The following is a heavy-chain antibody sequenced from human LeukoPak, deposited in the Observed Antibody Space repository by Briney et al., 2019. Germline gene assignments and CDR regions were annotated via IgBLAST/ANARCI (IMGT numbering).Heavy chain of an antibody. V-gene: IGHV3-74*01. J-gene: IGHJ4*02. CDR1: GFTFSSYW. D-gene: IGHD3-3*02. CDR3: AKDSYDTSI. CDR2: INSDGSST. Sequence: GGSLRPSCTPSGFTFSSYWMHWVRQAPGKGLVWVSRINSDGSSTSYADSVKGRFTISRDNAKNTLYLQMNSLRAEDTAIYFCAKDSYDTSIWGQGTLVTVSS.